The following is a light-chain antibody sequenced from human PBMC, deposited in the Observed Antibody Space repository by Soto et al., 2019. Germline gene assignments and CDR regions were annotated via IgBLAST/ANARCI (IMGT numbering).Light chain of an antibody. CDR3: QQYSSSPHT. CDR2: GAS. V-gene: IGKV3-20*01. J-gene: IGKJ4*01. CDR1: QSVSSNY. Sequence: EIVVTQSPGTLSLSPGEGATLSCRASQSVSSNYLAWYQQKPGQAPRLLIYGASNRATGIPDRFSGSGSGTEFTLTISRLEPEDFAVYYCQQYSSSPHTFGGGTKVDIK.